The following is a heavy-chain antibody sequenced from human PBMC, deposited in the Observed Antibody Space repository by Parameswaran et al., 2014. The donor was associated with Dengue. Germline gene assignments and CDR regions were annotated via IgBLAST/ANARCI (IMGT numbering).Heavy chain of an antibody. V-gene: IGHV4-30-4*01. D-gene: IGHD6-13*01. CDR2: IYYSGST. J-gene: IGHJ6*03. Sequence: LRLSCTVSGGSISSGDYYWSWIRQPPGKGLEWIGYIYYSGSTYYNPSLKSRVTISVDTSKNQSSLKLSSVTAADTAVYYCARDRTLQQPRTKWYYYMDVWGQGTTVTVSS. CDR1: GGSISSGDYY. CDR3: ARDRTLQQPRTKWYYYMDV.